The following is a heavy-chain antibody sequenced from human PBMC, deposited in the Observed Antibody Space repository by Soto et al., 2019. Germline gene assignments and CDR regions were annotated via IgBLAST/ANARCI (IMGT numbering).Heavy chain of an antibody. D-gene: IGHD6-6*01. J-gene: IGHJ6*02. V-gene: IGHV3-21*01. Sequence: GGSLRLSCAASGFTFSSYSLNWVRQAPGKGLEWVSSISSSSNYIYYADSMKGRFTISRDNAKNSLYLQMNSLRAEDTAVHYCARDLRIAARPDSDYGMDVWGQGTTVTVSS. CDR3: ARDLRIAARPDSDYGMDV. CDR1: GFTFSSYS. CDR2: ISSSSNYI.